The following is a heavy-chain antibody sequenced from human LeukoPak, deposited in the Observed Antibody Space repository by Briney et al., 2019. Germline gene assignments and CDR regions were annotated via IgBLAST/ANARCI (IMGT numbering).Heavy chain of an antibody. CDR1: GYSFTSYW. CDR2: IYPGDSDI. CDR3: ARIVIYSSGWYGGFDY. J-gene: IGHJ4*02. V-gene: IGHV5-51*01. Sequence: GESLQISCKGTGYSFTSYWIGRVRQMPGKGLEWMGIIYPGDSDIRYSPSFQGQVTISADKSISTAYLQRSSLKASDTAMYYCARIVIYSSGWYGGFDYWGQGTLVTVSS. D-gene: IGHD6-19*01.